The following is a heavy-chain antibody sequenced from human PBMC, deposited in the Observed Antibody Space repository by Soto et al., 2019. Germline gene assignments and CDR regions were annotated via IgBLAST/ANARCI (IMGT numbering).Heavy chain of an antibody. CDR3: ARVHSKVGGMDV. V-gene: IGHV3-33*01. CDR1: GFTFSSYG. CDR2: IWYDGSNK. Sequence: PGGSLRLSCAASGFTFSSYGMHWVRQAPGKGLEWVAVIWYDGSNKYYADSVKGRFTISRDNSKNTLYLQMNSLRAEDTAVYYCARVHSKVGGMDVWGQGTTVTVSS. J-gene: IGHJ6*02.